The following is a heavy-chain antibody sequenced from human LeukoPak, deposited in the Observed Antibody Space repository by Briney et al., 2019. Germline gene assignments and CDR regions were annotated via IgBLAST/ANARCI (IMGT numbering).Heavy chain of an antibody. Sequence: GSSVKVSCKASGGTFNSYAISWVRQAPGQGLEWMGGIIPIFGTANYAQKFQGRVTITADESTSTAYMELSSLRSEDTAVYYCARVGIVGAPIDYWGQGTLVTVSS. CDR2: IIPIFGTA. J-gene: IGHJ4*02. CDR3: ARVGIVGAPIDY. D-gene: IGHD1-26*01. V-gene: IGHV1-69*01. CDR1: GGTFNSYA.